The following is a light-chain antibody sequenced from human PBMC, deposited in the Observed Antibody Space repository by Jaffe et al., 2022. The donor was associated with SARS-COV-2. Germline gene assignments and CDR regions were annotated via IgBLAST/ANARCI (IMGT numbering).Light chain of an antibody. J-gene: IGKJ5*01. CDR1: QVVSSNF. Sequence: EIVLTQSPDTLSLSPGDRATLSCRASQVVSSNFLAWYQQKPGQAPRLLIYGASNRASDIPDRFSGSGSGTDFALTISRLEPEDFAVYYCQQYGDSLRTFGQGTRLEIK. CDR3: QQYGDSLRT. CDR2: GAS. V-gene: IGKV3-20*01.